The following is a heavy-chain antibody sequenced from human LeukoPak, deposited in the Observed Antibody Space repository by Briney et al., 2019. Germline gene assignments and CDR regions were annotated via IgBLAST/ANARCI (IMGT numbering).Heavy chain of an antibody. CDR3: ARLWFGESTNWFDP. CDR2: IYAGNSDA. CDR1: GYPFTTSW. J-gene: IGHJ5*02. V-gene: IGHV5-51*01. D-gene: IGHD3-10*01. Sequence: GESLKISCQGFGYPFTTSWIGWVRQLPGKGLEWTAIIYAGNSDAKYSPSFQGHVTISADKSISTAYLQWSSLKASDTAMYYCARLWFGESTNWFDPWGQGTLVTVSS.